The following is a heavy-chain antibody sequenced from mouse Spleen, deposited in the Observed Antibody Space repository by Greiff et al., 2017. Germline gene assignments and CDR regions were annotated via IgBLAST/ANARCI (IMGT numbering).Heavy chain of an antibody. CDR3: ARVSGYLDY. Sequence: EVKVVESGGGLVKLGGSLKLSCAASGFTFSSYNMSWVRQTPEKRLEWVATISNSGGSTYYPDSVKDRFTISRDNAKNTLYLQMSSLNSEDTAVYYCARVSGYLDYWGQGTTLTVSS. CDR2: ISNSGGST. CDR1: GFTFSSYN. V-gene: IGHV5-6-4*01. J-gene: IGHJ2*01. D-gene: IGHD2-2*01.